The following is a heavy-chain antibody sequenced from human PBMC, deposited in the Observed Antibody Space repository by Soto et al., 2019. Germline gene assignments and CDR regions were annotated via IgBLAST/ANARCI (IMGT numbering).Heavy chain of an antibody. V-gene: IGHV3-23*01. D-gene: IGHD2-2*01. Sequence: GGSLRLSCAASGFTFSSYWMHWVRQGPGKGPVWVSGISGSGERMYYADSVRGRFTISRDNSKNTLYVQMNSLRAEDTAVYYCAHGGTPAATPRWGFDFWGRGTLVTVSS. CDR2: ISGSGERM. J-gene: IGHJ4*02. CDR1: GFTFSSYW. CDR3: AHGGTPAATPRWGFDF.